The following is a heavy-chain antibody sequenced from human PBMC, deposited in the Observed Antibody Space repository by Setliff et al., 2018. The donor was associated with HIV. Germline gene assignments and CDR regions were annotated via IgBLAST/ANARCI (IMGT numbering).Heavy chain of an antibody. D-gene: IGHD1-1*01. J-gene: IGHJ4*02. CDR1: GFTFTNNF. Sequence: SVKVSCKASGFTFTNNFIHWVRQAPGQGLEWMGWISPYDAARKISQKFRGRVSLPTDTSINTAYMELSGLHSDDTAVYYCARQLYNSLDFWGQGALVSVS. CDR2: ISPYDAAR. V-gene: IGHV1-2*02. CDR3: ARQLYNSLDF.